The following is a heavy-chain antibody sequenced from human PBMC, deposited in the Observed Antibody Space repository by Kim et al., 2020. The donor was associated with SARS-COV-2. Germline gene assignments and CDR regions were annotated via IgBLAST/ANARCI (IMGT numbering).Heavy chain of an antibody. CDR2: ISAYNGNT. Sequence: ASVKVSCKASGYTFTSYGISWVRQAPGQGLEWMGWISAYNGNTNYAQKLQGRVTMTTDTSTSTAYMELRSLRSDDTAVYYCARGNTINYYYYYGMDVWGQGTTVTVSS. CDR3: ARGNTINYYYYYGMDV. CDR1: GYTFTSYG. V-gene: IGHV1-18*01. J-gene: IGHJ6*02. D-gene: IGHD3-10*01.